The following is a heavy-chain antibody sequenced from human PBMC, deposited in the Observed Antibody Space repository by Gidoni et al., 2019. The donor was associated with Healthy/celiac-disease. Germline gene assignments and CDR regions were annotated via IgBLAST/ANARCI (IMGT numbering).Heavy chain of an antibody. J-gene: IGHJ4*02. CDR1: GYTFTSYY. CDR2: SNPSCGST. Sequence: QVQLVQSGAEVKKPGDSVKVSCKASGYTFTSYYMHWVRQAPGQGLEWMGISNPSCGSTSYAQKFQGSVTMTRDTSTSAVYMELSSLGSEDTAVYYCARQYYYDSSGFGYWGQGPLVTVSS. V-gene: IGHV1-46*01. D-gene: IGHD3-22*01. CDR3: ARQYYYDSSGFGY.